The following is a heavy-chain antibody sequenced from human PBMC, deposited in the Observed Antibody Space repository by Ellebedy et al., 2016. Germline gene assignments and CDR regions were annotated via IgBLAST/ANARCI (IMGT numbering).Heavy chain of an antibody. D-gene: IGHD4-17*01. J-gene: IGHJ4*02. Sequence: SVKVSCKASGGTLSSYIINWVRQAPGQGLQWMGGIIPMFDTTKYAQNFQGRVKITADESTSTSYMELIGLGPEDTAVYYCAAGDGDFEFPDFDYWGQGSLVTVSS. V-gene: IGHV1-69*13. CDR2: IIPMFDTT. CDR1: GGTLSSYI. CDR3: AAGDGDFEFPDFDY.